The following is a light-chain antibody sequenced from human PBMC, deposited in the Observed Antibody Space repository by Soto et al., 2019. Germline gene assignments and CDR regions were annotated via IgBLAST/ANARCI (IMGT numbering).Light chain of an antibody. CDR2: GAS. CDR1: QGVGSD. Sequence: EIVMTQSPATLSVSLGERATLSCRASQGVGSDLAWYQQKPGQAPRLLIYGASTRATDIPARLSGSGSGTEFALTISSLQSEDFAVYYCQQFASWPWTFGLGTKVEIK. J-gene: IGKJ1*01. V-gene: IGKV3-15*01. CDR3: QQFASWPWT.